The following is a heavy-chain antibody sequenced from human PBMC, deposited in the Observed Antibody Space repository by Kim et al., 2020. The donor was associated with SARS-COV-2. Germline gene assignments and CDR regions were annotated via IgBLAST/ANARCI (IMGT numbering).Heavy chain of an antibody. CDR2: I. V-gene: IGHV3-9*01. J-gene: IGHJ4*02. Sequence: IVYGASVRGRFTISRDDAKNTLHLQMNSLKVEDTALYYCVKDDKAGSTDYWGQGTLVTVSS. CDR3: VKDDKAGSTDY. D-gene: IGHD6-13*01.